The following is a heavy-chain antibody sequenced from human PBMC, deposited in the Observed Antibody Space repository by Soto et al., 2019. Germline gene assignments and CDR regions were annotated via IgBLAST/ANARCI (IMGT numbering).Heavy chain of an antibody. V-gene: IGHV3-53*01. CDR2: IYRGGDT. Sequence: EVQLVESGGGLIQPGGSLRLSCAVSGFTVSYNYMNWVRQAPGKGLEWVSVIYRGGDTFYADSVKGRFTISRDNSKNTLYLQMNSLRAEDTAVYYCARGMYGSGSYYIGDAFDMWGQGTMGTVSS. CDR1: GFTVSYNY. J-gene: IGHJ3*02. CDR3: ARGMYGSGSYYIGDAFDM. D-gene: IGHD3-10*01.